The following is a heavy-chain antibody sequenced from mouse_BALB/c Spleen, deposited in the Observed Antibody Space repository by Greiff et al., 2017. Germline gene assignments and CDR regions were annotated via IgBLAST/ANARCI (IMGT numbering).Heavy chain of an antibody. CDR3: ARLTGYFDY. CDR1: GFNIKDTY. J-gene: IGHJ2*01. D-gene: IGHD4-1*01. Sequence: VHVKQSGAELVKPGASVKLSCTASGFNIKDTYMYWVKQRPEQGLEWIGRIDPANGNTKYDPKFQGKATITADTSSNTAYLQLSSLTSEDTAVYYCARLTGYFDYWGQGTTLTVSS. V-gene: IGHV14-3*02. CDR2: IDPANGNT.